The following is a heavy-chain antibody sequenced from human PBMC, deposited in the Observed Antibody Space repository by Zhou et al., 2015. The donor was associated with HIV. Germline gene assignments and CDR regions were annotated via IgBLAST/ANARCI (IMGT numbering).Heavy chain of an antibody. CDR1: EITLDIYA. J-gene: IGHJ1*01. V-gene: IGHV3-23*03. D-gene: IGHD2-15*01. CDR2: IYSGGST. CDR3: AKDPVVAATPVYFQH. Sequence: DVQLFGVRGEAWYSLGGSLRLSCADSEITLDIYAMTWVRQAPGKGLEWVSVIYSGGSTYYADSVKGRFTISRDNSKNTLYLQMNSLRAEDTAVYYCAKDPVVAATPVYFQHWGQGTLVTVSS.